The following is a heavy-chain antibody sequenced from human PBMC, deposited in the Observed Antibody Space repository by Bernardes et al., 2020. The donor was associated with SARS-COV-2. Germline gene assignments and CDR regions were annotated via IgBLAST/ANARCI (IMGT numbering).Heavy chain of an antibody. Sequence: GGSLRLSCAASGFTFSSYGMHWVRQAPGKGLEWVAVIWYDGSNKYYADSVKGRFTISRDNSKNTLYLQMNSLRAEDTAVYYCARCLSEYYYYGMDVWGQGTTVTVSS. J-gene: IGHJ6*02. D-gene: IGHD3-16*01. V-gene: IGHV3-33*01. CDR2: IWYDGSNK. CDR1: GFTFSSYG. CDR3: ARCLSEYYYYGMDV.